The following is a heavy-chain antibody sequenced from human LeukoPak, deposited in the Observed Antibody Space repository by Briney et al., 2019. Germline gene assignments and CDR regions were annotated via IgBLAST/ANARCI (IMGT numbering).Heavy chain of an antibody. Sequence: GGSLRLSCAASGFTFDDYGMSWVRQAPGKGLEWVSSISATGIYRYYVDSVKGRFTISRDNAKNSLYLQMNSLRAEDTAVYYCARAPVYYDESSGYLKISNWYFDLWGRGTLVTVSS. J-gene: IGHJ2*01. V-gene: IGHV3-21*01. CDR3: ARAPVYYDESSGYLKISNWYFDL. D-gene: IGHD3-22*01. CDR1: GFTFDDYG. CDR2: ISATGIYR.